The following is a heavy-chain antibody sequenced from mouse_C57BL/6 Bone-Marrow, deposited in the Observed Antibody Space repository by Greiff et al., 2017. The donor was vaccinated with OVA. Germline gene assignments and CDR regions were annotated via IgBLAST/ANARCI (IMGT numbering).Heavy chain of an antibody. J-gene: IGHJ4*01. CDR1: GFSFTSYG. D-gene: IGHD2-2*01. CDR2: IWSGGST. CDR3: ARRHLQWLRRHYAMDY. V-gene: IGHV2-2*01. Sequence: QVQLQQSGPGLVQPSQCLSITCTVSGFSFTSYGVHWVRQSPGKGLEWLGAIWSGGSTDYNAAFISRLSISKDNSKSQVFFKMNSLQADDTAIYYGARRHLQWLRRHYAMDYWGQGTSVTVSS.